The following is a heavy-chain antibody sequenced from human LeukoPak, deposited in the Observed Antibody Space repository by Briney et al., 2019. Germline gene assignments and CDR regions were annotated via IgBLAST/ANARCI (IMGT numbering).Heavy chain of an antibody. D-gene: IGHD2-2*01. CDR2: ISGSGSTI. CDR3: ARGQLLPN. V-gene: IGHV3-11*01. CDR1: GGSFSGYY. Sequence: LSLTCAVYGGSFSGYYWSWIRQAPGKGLEWVSYISGSGSTIYYADSVKGRFTISRDNAKNSLYLQMNSLRAEDTAVYYCARGQLLPNWGQGTLVTVSS. J-gene: IGHJ4*02.